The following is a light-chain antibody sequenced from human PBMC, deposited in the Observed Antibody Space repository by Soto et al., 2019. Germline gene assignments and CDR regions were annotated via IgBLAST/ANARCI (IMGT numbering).Light chain of an antibody. CDR1: QGISSY. CDR2: AAS. V-gene: IGKV1-8*01. CDR3: QQYYSYPVT. J-gene: IGKJ1*01. Sequence: AIRMTQSPSSFSASTGDRVTITCRASQGISSYLAWYQQKPGKAPKPLIYAASTLQSGVPSRFSGSGSGTDFTLTISCLQSEDFATYYCQQYYSYPVTFGQGTKVEIK.